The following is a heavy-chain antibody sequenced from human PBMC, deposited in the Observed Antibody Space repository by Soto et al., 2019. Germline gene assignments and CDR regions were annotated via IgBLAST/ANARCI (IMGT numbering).Heavy chain of an antibody. J-gene: IGHJ5*02. CDR3: ARGEWEPPYNWFDP. CDR2: IYYSGST. V-gene: IGHV4-59*01. CDR1: GGSISSYY. D-gene: IGHD1-26*01. Sequence: SETLSLTCTVSGGSISSYYWSWIRQPPGKGLEWIGYIYYSGSTNYNPSLKSRVTISLDTSKTQFSLKLSSVTAEDTAVYYCARGEWEPPYNWFDPWGQGALVTVSS.